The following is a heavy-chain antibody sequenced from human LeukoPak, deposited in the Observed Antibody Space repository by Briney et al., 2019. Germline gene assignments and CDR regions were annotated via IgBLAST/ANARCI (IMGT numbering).Heavy chain of an antibody. CDR2: IYYSGST. J-gene: IGHJ4*02. CDR3: ARTGYLGIDY. D-gene: IGHD1-26*01. V-gene: IGHV4-39*01. CDR1: GGSISSSTYY. Sequence: SETLSLTCSVSGGSISSSTYYWGWIRQPPGKGLEWIGSIYYSGSTYYNPSLKSRVTISVDTSKNQFSLKLSSVTAADTAVYYCARTGYLGIDYWGQGTLVTVSS.